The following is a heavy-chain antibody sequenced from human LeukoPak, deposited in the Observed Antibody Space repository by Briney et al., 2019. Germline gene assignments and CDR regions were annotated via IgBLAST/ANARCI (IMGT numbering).Heavy chain of an antibody. Sequence: GGSLRLSCAASGFTFAGYWMTWVRQAPGKGLEWVANIKQDGSEKYYVDSVKGRFTISRDNAKNSLYLQMNSLSAEDTAIYYCARDIVLMVYDYWGQGTLVTVSS. CDR1: GFTFAGYW. CDR2: IKQDGSEK. J-gene: IGHJ4*02. CDR3: ARDIVLMVYDY. D-gene: IGHD2-8*01. V-gene: IGHV3-7*01.